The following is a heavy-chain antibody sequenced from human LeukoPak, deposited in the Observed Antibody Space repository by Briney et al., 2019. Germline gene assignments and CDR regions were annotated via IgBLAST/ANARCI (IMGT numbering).Heavy chain of an antibody. CDR2: IYPGDSDT. D-gene: IGHD3-22*01. J-gene: IGHJ4*02. CDR1: GYSCTSYW. CDR3: ARLYYYDSSGYYGLDY. V-gene: IGHV5-51*01. Sequence: GESLKISCKGSGYSCTSYWIGWVRQMPGKGLEWMGIIYPGDSDTRYSPSFQGQVTISADKSISTAYLQWSSLKASDTAMYYCARLYYYDSSGYYGLDYWGQGTLVTVSS.